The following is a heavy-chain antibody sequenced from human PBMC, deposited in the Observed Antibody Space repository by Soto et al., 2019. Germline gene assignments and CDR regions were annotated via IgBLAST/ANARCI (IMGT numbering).Heavy chain of an antibody. Sequence: SDTLSLTCAVYGGSFSGYYWSWIRQPPGKGLEWIGEINHSGSTNYNPSLKSRVTISVDTSKNQFSLKLSSVTAADTAVYYCARAWYYDFWSGYYTRRGYYYGMDVWGQGTTVTVSS. V-gene: IGHV4-34*01. CDR3: ARAWYYDFWSGYYTRRGYYYGMDV. D-gene: IGHD3-3*01. J-gene: IGHJ6*02. CDR2: INHSGST. CDR1: GGSFSGYY.